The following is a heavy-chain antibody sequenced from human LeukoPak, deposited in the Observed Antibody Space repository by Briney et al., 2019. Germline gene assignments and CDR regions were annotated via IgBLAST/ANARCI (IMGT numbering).Heavy chain of an antibody. Sequence: GGSLRLSCAAFGFTVSSNYMSWVRQAPGKGLEWVSVIYSGGSTYYADSVKGRFTISRDNSKNTLYLQMNSLRAEDTAVYYCARGRWELLSYYFDYWGQGTLVTVSS. J-gene: IGHJ4*02. D-gene: IGHD1-26*01. CDR3: ARGRWELLSYYFDY. CDR2: IYSGGST. V-gene: IGHV3-53*01. CDR1: GFTVSSNY.